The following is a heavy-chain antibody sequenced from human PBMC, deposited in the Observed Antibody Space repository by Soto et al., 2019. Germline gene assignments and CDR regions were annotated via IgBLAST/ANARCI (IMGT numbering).Heavy chain of an antibody. CDR3: ARLGYCSNTDCGPVGP. Sequence: QVQLQESGPGLVKLSQTLSLTCTVSGASISSGGYYWSWIRQHPGKGLEWIGYMYYSGTTYYNPSLKSRVTMSLDPSKNQFSLKLSSVTAADTAVYYCARLGYCSNTDCGPVGPWGQGILATVSS. J-gene: IGHJ5*02. D-gene: IGHD2-2*01. V-gene: IGHV4-31*03. CDR2: MYYSGTT. CDR1: GASISSGGYY.